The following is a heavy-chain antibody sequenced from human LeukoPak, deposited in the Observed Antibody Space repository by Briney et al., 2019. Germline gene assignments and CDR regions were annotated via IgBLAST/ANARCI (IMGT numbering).Heavy chain of an antibody. CDR1: GFTFSSYW. J-gene: IGHJ4*02. CDR2: IRQDGSEK. Sequence: GGSLRLSCAASGFTFSSYWMSWVRQAPGKGLEWVANIRQDGSEKYNVDSVKGRFTISRDNAKNSLYLQMNSLRAEDTAVYYCARGGSAWSDFDYWGQGTLVTVSS. CDR3: ARGGSAWSDFDY. V-gene: IGHV3-7*01. D-gene: IGHD3-16*01.